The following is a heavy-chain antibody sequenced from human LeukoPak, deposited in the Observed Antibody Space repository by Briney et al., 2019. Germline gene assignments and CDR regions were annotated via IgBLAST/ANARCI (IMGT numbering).Heavy chain of an antibody. CDR1: GFIFSNYG. V-gene: IGHV3-30*02. J-gene: IGHJ4*02. D-gene: IGHD1-26*01. CDR3: TKAGVVGAKAGFDN. Sequence: GGSLRLSCAASGFIFSNYGMHWVRQAPGKGLEWVAFIRYDGSIRYYIDSVKGRFTISRDNAKNSLDLQMNNLRDEDTAIYYCTKAGVVGAKAGFDNWGQGTLVTVSS. CDR2: IRYDGSIR.